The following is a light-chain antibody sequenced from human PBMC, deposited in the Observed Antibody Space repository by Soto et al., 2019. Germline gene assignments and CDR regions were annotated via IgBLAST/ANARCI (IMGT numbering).Light chain of an antibody. CDR1: QSVSSNY. V-gene: IGKV3-20*01. CDR2: GAS. Sequence: EIVWTQSQGTLSLSPGERATLSCRASQSVSSNYLAWYKQKRGQAPRLLIYGASSRATGIPTRFSGSGSGTDFTLTISRLEPEDFAVYYCQQYDTSPRTFGQGTKVEI. CDR3: QQYDTSPRT. J-gene: IGKJ1*01.